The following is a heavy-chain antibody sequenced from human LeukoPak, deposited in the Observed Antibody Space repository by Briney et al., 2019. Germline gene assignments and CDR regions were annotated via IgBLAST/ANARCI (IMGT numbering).Heavy chain of an antibody. D-gene: IGHD3-16*01. CDR2: IFYSRST. Sequence: SETLSLTCTVSGGSISNFYWSWIRQPPRKGLEWIGYIFYSRSTNSNPSLKSRVTISVDTSKNQFSLKLSSVTAADTAVYYCARHDPITVDAFDIWGQGTMVTVSS. J-gene: IGHJ3*02. V-gene: IGHV4-59*08. CDR3: ARHDPITVDAFDI. CDR1: GGSISNFY.